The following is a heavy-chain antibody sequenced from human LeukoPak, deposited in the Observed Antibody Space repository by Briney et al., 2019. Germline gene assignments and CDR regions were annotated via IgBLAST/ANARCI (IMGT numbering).Heavy chain of an antibody. CDR3: TEDHNVYSSSSLDY. D-gene: IGHD6-6*01. CDR2: IWYDGRNK. CDR1: GITFSSYG. V-gene: IGHV3-33*06. J-gene: IGHJ4*02. Sequence: QPGGSLRLSCAVSGITFSSYGMHWVRQAPGKGLEWVAVIWYDGRNKYYADSVKRRFTISRDNSKNTLYLQMNSLRAEDTAVCNCTEDHNVYSSSSLDYWGQGTLVTVSS.